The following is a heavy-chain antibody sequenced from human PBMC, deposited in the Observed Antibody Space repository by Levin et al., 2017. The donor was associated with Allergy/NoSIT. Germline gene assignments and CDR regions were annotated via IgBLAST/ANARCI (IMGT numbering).Heavy chain of an antibody. CDR3: ARDSNWNGLNWFDP. CDR1: GYTFTGYY. J-gene: IGHJ5*02. D-gene: IGHD1-1*01. CDR2: INPNSGGT. V-gene: IGHV1-2*02. Sequence: ASVKVSCKASGYTFTGYYMHWVRQAPGQGLEWMGWINPNSGGTNYAQKFQGRVTMTRDTSISTAYMELSRLRSDDTAVYYCARDSNWNGLNWFDPWGQGTLVTVSS.